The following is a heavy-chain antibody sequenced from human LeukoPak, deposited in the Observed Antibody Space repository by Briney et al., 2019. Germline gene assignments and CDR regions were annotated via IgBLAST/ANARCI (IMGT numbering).Heavy chain of an antibody. V-gene: IGHV3-7*01. CDR2: IKPDGSEK. CDR1: GFTFSSYW. CDR3: VRQRYDDAVYYFEY. D-gene: IGHD3-22*01. J-gene: IGHJ4*02. Sequence: GGSLRLSCVASGFTFSSYWMNWVRQAPGKGLEWVATIKPDGSEKYYVDSVKGRFTISRDNAETSLFLQLSGLRADDTALYYCVRQRYDDAVYYFEYWGQGTLVTVSS.